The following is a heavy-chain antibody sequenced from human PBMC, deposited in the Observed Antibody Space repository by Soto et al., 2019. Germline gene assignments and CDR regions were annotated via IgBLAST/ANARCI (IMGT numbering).Heavy chain of an antibody. CDR2: INHSGST. CDR3: ARRLKKSTSYPNWFDP. Sequence: PSETLSLTCAVYGGSFSGYYWSWIRQPPGKGLEWIGEINHSGSTNYNPSLKSRVTISVDTSKNQFSLKLSSVTAADTAVYYCARRLKKSTSYPNWFDPWGQGTLVTVSS. D-gene: IGHD2-2*01. CDR1: GGSFSGYY. J-gene: IGHJ5*02. V-gene: IGHV4-34*01.